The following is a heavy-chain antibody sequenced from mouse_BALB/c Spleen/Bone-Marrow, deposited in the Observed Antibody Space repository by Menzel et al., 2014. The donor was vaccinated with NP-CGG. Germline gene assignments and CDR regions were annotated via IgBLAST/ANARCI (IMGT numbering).Heavy chain of an antibody. V-gene: IGHV3-5*02. CDR2: IYYSGTI. CDR1: GISITTGNYR. J-gene: IGHJ4*01. CDR3: ARDTYRYDYAVDY. D-gene: IGHD2-14*01. Sequence: EVMLVESGPGLVKPSQTVSLTCTVTGISITTGNYRWSWIRQFPGNKLEWIGYIYYSGTITYNPSLTSRTTITRDTSKNQFFLEMNSLTAEDTATYYCARDTYRYDYAVDYWGQGTSVTVSS.